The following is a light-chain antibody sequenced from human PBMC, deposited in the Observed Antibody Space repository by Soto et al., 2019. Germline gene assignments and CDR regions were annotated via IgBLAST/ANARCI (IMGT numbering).Light chain of an antibody. CDR1: QSVSSSY. CDR2: GSS. V-gene: IGKV3-20*01. Sequence: EIVLTQSPGTLSLSPGERATLSCRASQSVSSSYLAWYQKKRGQAPGLLIYGSSSRATGIPERFSGSGLGTVFTLTISRLESEDFVVYCCQQYGSSLWTFGQGTQVEIK. CDR3: QQYGSSLWT. J-gene: IGKJ1*01.